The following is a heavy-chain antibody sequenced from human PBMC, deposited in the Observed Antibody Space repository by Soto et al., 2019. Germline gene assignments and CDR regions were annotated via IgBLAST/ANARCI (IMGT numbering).Heavy chain of an antibody. V-gene: IGHV1-69*13. J-gene: IGHJ6*02. CDR2: IIPIFGTA. D-gene: IGHD6-19*01. CDR3: ARDRIAVAGTGLDYYYGMDV. CDR1: GGTFSSYA. Sequence: SVKVSCKASGGTFSSYAISWVRQAPGQGLEWMGGIIPIFGTANYAQKFQGRVTITADESTGTAYMELSSLRSEDTAVYYCARDRIAVAGTGLDYYYGMDVWGQGTTVTVSS.